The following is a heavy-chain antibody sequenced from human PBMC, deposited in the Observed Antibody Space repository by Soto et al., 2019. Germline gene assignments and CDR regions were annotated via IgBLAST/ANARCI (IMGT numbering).Heavy chain of an antibody. D-gene: IGHD6-6*01. J-gene: IGHJ4*02. Sequence: ESLKISCNGSGYIFTSYWISWGRQMPGKGLEWMGRIDPSDSYTNYSPSFQGHVTISADKSISTAYLQWSSLKASDTAMYYWARTSIAARPADLDYWGQGTLVTVSS. CDR2: IDPSDSYT. CDR3: ARTSIAARPADLDY. V-gene: IGHV5-10-1*01. CDR1: GYIFTSYW.